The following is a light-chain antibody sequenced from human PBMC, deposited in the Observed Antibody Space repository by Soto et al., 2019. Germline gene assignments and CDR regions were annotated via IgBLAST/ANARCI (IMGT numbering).Light chain of an antibody. V-gene: IGKV3-15*01. Sequence: ETVMTQSPATLSMSPGERATLSCRASQSVSSNLAWYQLKPGQAPRLLIYGASTRATGIPDRFSGSGSGTEFTLTISSRQSEDFAVYCCQQFNHWPRTFGQGTKVEIK. CDR1: QSVSSN. CDR3: QQFNHWPRT. J-gene: IGKJ1*01. CDR2: GAS.